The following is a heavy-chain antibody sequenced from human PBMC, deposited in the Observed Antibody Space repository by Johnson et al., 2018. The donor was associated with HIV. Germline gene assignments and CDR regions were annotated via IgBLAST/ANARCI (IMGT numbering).Heavy chain of an antibody. D-gene: IGHD2-15*01. V-gene: IGHV3-11*04. CDR2: ISSSGSTI. J-gene: IGHJ3*02. CDR3: ARAVCRGGRCYSHDAFDI. Sequence: VQLVESGVGLVQPGMSLRLSYADSGFTFSRENMSWIRQAPGKGLEWVSYISSSGSTIYYADSVKGRFTISRDNAKNSLYLQMNSLRAGDTALYYCARAVCRGGRCYSHDAFDIWGQGTMVTVSS. CDR1: GFTFSREN.